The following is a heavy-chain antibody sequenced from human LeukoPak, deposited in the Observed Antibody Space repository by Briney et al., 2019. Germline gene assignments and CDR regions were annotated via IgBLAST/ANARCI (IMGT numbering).Heavy chain of an antibody. CDR1: GFTFSVYS. V-gene: IGHV3-21*01. CDR3: ARGMSRTGVNY. D-gene: IGHD1-14*01. CDR2: INGDSSST. Sequence: GGSLRLSCAASGFTFSVYSLNWVRQAPGKGLEWVSSINGDSSSTYYADSVKGRFTISRDNAENSLYLQMNSLRGEDTAVYYCARGMSRTGVNYWGQGTLVTVSS. J-gene: IGHJ4*02.